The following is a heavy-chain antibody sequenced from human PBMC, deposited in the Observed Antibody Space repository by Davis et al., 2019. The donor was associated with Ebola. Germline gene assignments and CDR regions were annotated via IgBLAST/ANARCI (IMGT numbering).Heavy chain of an antibody. V-gene: IGHV3-21*04. Sequence: PGGSLRLSCAASGFTFSTYNMNWVRQAPGKGLEWVSHISGTGSYIYYADSVKGRFTISRDNAKNSLDLQMNSLRADDTAIYYCARDIRPGLMAARTNFDSWGQGTTVIVSS. CDR3: ARDIRPGLMAARTNFDS. CDR1: GFTFSTYN. CDR2: ISGTGSYI. J-gene: IGHJ4*03. D-gene: IGHD6-6*01.